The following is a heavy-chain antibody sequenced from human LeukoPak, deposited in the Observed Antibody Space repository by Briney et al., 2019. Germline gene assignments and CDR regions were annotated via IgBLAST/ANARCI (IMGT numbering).Heavy chain of an antibody. Sequence: KASETLSLTCTVSGGSISSGSYYRSWVRQPAGKGLEWIGRIYTSGSTNYNPSLKSRVTISVDTSNNQFSLKLSSVTAADTAVYYCARVTPPVRGVIAGFDLWRQGTLVTVSS. J-gene: IGHJ5*02. V-gene: IGHV4-61*02. CDR1: GGSISSGSYY. D-gene: IGHD3-10*01. CDR3: ARVTPPVRGVIAGFDL. CDR2: IYTSGST.